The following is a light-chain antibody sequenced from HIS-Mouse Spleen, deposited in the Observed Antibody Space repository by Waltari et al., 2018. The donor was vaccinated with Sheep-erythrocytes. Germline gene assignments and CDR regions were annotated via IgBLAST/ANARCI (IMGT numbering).Light chain of an antibody. CDR2: EGS. Sequence: QSALTQPASVSGSPGQSITISCTGTSSDVGSYNLVSWYQQHPGKAPKLMIYEGSKRPSGVCNRFSGSKSGNTGSLTISGVQAEDEADYYCCSYAGSSTPWVFGGGTKLTVL. J-gene: IGLJ3*02. CDR1: SSDVGSYNL. V-gene: IGLV2-23*01. CDR3: CSYAGSSTPWV.